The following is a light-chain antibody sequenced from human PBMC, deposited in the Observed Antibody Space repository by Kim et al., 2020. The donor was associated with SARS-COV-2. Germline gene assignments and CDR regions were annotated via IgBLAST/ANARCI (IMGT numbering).Light chain of an antibody. CDR1: KLRSYS. V-gene: IGLV3-19*01. CDR3: NSRDSSGNRVV. CDR2: GKN. Sequence: ALGQQVRVTCQGDKLRSYSASWYQQKPGQAPLLVIDGKNNRHSGIPDRFSGSSSGNTASLTITGAQAEDEADYYCNSRDSSGNRVVFGGGTQLTVL. J-gene: IGLJ2*01.